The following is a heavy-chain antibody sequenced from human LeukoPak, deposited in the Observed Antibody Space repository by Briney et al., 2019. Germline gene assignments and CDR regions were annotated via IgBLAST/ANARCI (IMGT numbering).Heavy chain of an antibody. J-gene: IGHJ4*02. CDR3: ARDPDY. CDR2: IYTSGST. Sequence: SSETLSLTCTVSGGSISSGSYYWNWIRQPAGKGLEWIGRIYTSGSTNYNPSLKSRVTISVDTSKNQFSLKLSSVTAADTAVYYCARDPDYWGQGTLVTVSS. CDR1: GGSISSGSYY. V-gene: IGHV4-61*02.